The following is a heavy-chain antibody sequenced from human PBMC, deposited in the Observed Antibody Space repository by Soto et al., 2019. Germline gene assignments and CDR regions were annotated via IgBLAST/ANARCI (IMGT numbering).Heavy chain of an antibody. CDR3: ARSKKDYDILTGYYTHLYFAY. V-gene: IGHV2-5*01. D-gene: IGHD3-9*01. CDR1: GFSLSTSGVG. J-gene: IGHJ4*02. CDR2: IYWNDDK. Sequence: QITLKESGPTLVKPTQTLTLTCTFSGFSLSTSGVGVGWIRQPPGKALEWLALIYWNDDKSYSPSLKSRLTITKDTSKNQVVLTMTNMDPVDTATYYCARSKKDYDILTGYYTHLYFAYWGQGTLVTVSS.